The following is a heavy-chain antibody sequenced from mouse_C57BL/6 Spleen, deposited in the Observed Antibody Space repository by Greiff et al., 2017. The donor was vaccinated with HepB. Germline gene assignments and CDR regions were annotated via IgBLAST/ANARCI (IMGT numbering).Heavy chain of an antibody. CDR3: TRTYYDFDVPSY. CDR2: IYPGNSDT. D-gene: IGHD2-4*01. V-gene: IGHV1-5*01. J-gene: IGHJ2*01. CDR1: GYTFTSYW. Sequence: DVKLQESGTVLARPGASVKMSCKTSGYTFTSYWMHWVKQRPGQGLEWIGAIYPGNSDTSYNQKFKGKAKLTAVTSASTAYMELSSLTNEDSAVYYCTRTYYDFDVPSYWGQGTTLTVSS.